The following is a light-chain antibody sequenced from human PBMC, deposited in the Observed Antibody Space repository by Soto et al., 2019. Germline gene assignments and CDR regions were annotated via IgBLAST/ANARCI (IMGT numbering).Light chain of an antibody. CDR2: WAS. Sequence: DIVMTQSPDSLSVSLGERATINCKSSQSVLHSSNNKNYLAWYQQKPGQPPKVLIYWASTRESGVPDRFSGSGSVTDFTLTISSLQAEDVAVYYCQQYYTTRTFGQGTKVEIK. J-gene: IGKJ1*01. CDR1: QSVLHSSNNKNY. CDR3: QQYYTTRT. V-gene: IGKV4-1*01.